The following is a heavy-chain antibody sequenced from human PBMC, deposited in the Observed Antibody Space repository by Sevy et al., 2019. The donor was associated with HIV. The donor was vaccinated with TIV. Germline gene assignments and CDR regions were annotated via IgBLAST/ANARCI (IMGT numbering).Heavy chain of an antibody. Sequence: AAVKVSCKASGDTFRKYVISWVGQAPGQGLEWMGGIIPVYGTTNYAQKFQARVTFTADASTSTVYMELSRLRSVDTAVYYCARDMIRGRDCYYFDNWGQGTLVTVSS. CDR3: ARDMIRGRDCYYFDN. D-gene: IGHD2-21*02. CDR2: IIPVYGTT. CDR1: GDTFRKYV. V-gene: IGHV1-69*13. J-gene: IGHJ4*02.